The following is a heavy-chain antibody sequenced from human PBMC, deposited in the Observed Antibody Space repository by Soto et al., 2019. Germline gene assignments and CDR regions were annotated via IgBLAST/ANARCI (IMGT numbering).Heavy chain of an antibody. V-gene: IGHV4-59*01. D-gene: IGHD6-6*01. CDR3: ARSYSNSSAYYYYYMDV. CDR1: VGSISSYY. Sequence: SETLSLTCTVSVGSISSYYWSWIRQPPGKGLEWIGYIYYSGSTNYNPSLKSRVTISVDTSKNQFSLKLSSVTAADTAVYYCARSYSNSSAYYYYYMDVWGKGTTVTVSS. CDR2: IYYSGST. J-gene: IGHJ6*03.